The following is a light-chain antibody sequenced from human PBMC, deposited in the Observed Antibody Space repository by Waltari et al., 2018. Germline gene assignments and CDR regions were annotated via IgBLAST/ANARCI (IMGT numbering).Light chain of an antibody. CDR2: EDN. Sequence: NFMLTQPHSVSESPGKTVTISCTRSSGSIHSTYAQRYQQRPCSAPTTVISEDNQTSSGVPDRVSGSIDSSSNSASLTISGLKTEDEADYYCQSYDSSNQWVFGGGTKLTVL. J-gene: IGLJ3*02. CDR3: QSYDSSNQWV. V-gene: IGLV6-57*04. CDR1: SGSIHSTY.